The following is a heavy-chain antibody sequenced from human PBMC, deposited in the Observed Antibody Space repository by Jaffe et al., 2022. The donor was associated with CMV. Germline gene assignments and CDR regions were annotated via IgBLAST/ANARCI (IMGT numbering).Heavy chain of an antibody. D-gene: IGHD6-13*01. CDR3: ARGSIAAAGNWFDP. CDR1: GGSISSYY. Sequence: QVQLQESGPGLVKPSETLSLTCTVSGGSISSYYWSWIRQPPGKGLEWIGYIYYSGSTNYNPSLKSRVTISVDTSKNQFSLKLSSVTAADTAVYYCARGSIAAAGNWFDPWGQGTLVTVSS. CDR2: IYYSGST. V-gene: IGHV4-59*01. J-gene: IGHJ5*02.